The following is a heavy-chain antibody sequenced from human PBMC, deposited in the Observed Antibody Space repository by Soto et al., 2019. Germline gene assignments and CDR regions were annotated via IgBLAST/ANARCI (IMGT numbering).Heavy chain of an antibody. V-gene: IGHV4-39*01. Sequence: PXETLSVPCTVAGGSISSSRYYWGWIRQPPGKGLEWIGSIYYSGSTYYNPSLKSRVTISVDTSKNQFSLKLSSVTEADTAVYYCARHYYDFWSGYSLDYFDDWAQGTLVTVPS. D-gene: IGHD3-3*01. CDR1: GGSISSSRYY. J-gene: IGHJ4*02. CDR2: IYYSGST. CDR3: ARHYYDFWSGYSLDYFDD.